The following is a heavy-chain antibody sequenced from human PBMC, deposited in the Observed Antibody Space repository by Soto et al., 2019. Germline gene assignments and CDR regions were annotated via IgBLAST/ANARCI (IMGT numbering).Heavy chain of an antibody. D-gene: IGHD2-21*02. J-gene: IGHJ5*02. CDR1: GGSISSSNW. Sequence: SETLSLTCAVSGGSISSSNWWSWVRQPPGKGLEWIGEIYHSGSTNYNPSLKSRVTISVDNSKNQFSLKLSSVTAADTAVYYCARDMRDTVVTPVPPYNWFDPWGQGTLVTVSS. CDR3: ARDMRDTVVTPVPPYNWFDP. CDR2: IYHSGST. V-gene: IGHV4-4*02.